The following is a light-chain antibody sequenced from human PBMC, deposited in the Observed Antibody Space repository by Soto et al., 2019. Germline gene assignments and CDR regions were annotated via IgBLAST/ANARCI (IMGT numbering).Light chain of an antibody. J-gene: IGKJ1*01. CDR2: WAS. Sequence: DIVMTQSPDSLAVSLGERATINCKSSQSVIYSANNKNCLAWYQQKPGQPPKLLIYWASTRESGVPDRFSGSGSGTGFTLTISSLEAEDVAVYYCQQYLAIPRTFGQGTKVEIK. CDR3: QQYLAIPRT. V-gene: IGKV4-1*01. CDR1: QSVIYSANNKNC.